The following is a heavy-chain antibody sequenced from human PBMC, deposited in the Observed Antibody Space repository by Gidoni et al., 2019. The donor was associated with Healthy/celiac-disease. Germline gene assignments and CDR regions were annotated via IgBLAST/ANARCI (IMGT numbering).Heavy chain of an antibody. CDR2: IYHSGST. V-gene: IGHV4-38-2*02. Sequence: QVQLQESGPGLVKPSETLSLTCTVSGYSISSGYYWGWIRQPPGKGLEWIGSIYHSGSTYYNPSLKSRVTISVDTSKNQFSLKLSSVTAADTAVYYCAREDYSNYAVDYWGQGTLVTVSS. J-gene: IGHJ4*02. CDR1: GYSISSGYY. CDR3: AREDYSNYAVDY. D-gene: IGHD4-4*01.